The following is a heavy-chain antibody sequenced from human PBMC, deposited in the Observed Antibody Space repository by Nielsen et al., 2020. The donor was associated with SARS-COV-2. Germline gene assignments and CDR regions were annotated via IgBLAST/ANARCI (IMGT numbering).Heavy chain of an antibody. CDR3: ARDVGGWFDP. Sequence: SETLSLTCTVSGGSISSGDYFWSWIRQPPGKGLEWLGYIYYSGSTYYNPSLKSRVTISVDTPKNQFSLKLSSVTAADTAVYYCARDVGGWFDPWGQGTLVTVSS. D-gene: IGHD4-23*01. CDR1: GGSISSGDYF. CDR2: IYYSGST. V-gene: IGHV4-30-4*01. J-gene: IGHJ5*02.